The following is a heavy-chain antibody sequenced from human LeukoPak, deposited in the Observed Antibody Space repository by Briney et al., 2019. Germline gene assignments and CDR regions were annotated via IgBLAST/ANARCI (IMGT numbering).Heavy chain of an antibody. Sequence: GGSLRLSCAASGFTFSRYGMHWVRQAPGKGLEWVAVIWYDGTKKYYADSVKGRFTISRDNAKNSLYLQMNSLRAEDTAVYYCAREYARYSSGSYSYYFDYWGQGTLVTVSS. CDR1: GFTFSRYG. D-gene: IGHD6-19*01. CDR3: AREYARYSSGSYSYYFDY. CDR2: IWYDGTKK. J-gene: IGHJ4*02. V-gene: IGHV3-33*01.